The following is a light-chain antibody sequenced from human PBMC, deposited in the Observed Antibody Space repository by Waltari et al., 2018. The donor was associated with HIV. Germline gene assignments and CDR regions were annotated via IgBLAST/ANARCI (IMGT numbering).Light chain of an antibody. V-gene: IGKV4-1*01. CDR2: WAS. Sequence: DIVMTQSPDSLAVSLGERATIDCKSSQSVFYGSNNRNHLAWYQQKAGQPPKLLIAWASTRESGVPDRFSGSGSGTDFTLTISSLQAEDVAVSYCQQYYTSPKTFGQGTKVEIK. CDR3: QQYYTSPKT. CDR1: QSVFYGSNNRNH. J-gene: IGKJ1*01.